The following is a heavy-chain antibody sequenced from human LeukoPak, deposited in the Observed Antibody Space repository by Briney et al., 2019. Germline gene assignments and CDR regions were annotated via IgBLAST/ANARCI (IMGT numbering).Heavy chain of an antibody. D-gene: IGHD4-17*01. J-gene: IGHJ4*02. CDR1: GGSISSSS. CDR3: ARVAYGDYDDY. Sequence: PSETLSLNCTVSGGSISSSSWSWIRQPPGKGLEWIGSVHYRGSTSYNPSLQSRVTMSVDTSKNQFSLKLTSVTATDTAVYYCARVAYGDYDDYWGQGTLVTVSS. V-gene: IGHV4-59*01. CDR2: VHYRGST.